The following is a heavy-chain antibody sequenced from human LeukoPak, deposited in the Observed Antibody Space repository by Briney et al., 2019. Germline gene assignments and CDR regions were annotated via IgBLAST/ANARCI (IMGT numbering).Heavy chain of an antibody. V-gene: IGHV3-21*01. J-gene: IGHJ4*02. Sequence: GGSLRLSCAASGLTFSNYNMNWVRQAPGKGLEWVSSISTSGSYIYYANSMKGRFTISRDNSKNTLYLQMNSLRAEDTAVYYCAKATVLRYFDWCPYFDYWGQGTLVTVSS. D-gene: IGHD3-9*01. CDR1: GLTFSNYN. CDR3: AKATVLRYFDWCPYFDY. CDR2: ISTSGSYI.